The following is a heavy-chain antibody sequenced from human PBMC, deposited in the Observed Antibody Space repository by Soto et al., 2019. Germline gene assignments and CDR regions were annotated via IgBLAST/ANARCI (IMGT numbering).Heavy chain of an antibody. CDR1: GGSISNHY. CDR2: IYYNGNT. D-gene: IGHD6-13*01. J-gene: IGHJ4*02. Sequence: QVQLQESGPGLVKPSETLSLTCTVSGGSISNHYLSWIRQPPGKGLEWIGYIYYNGNTNYNPSRKSRVTMSVDTSKSPISLQFSSVYAADTAVYYCTRANGYSDYWGQGTLFTVSS. CDR3: TRANGYSDY. V-gene: IGHV4-59*11.